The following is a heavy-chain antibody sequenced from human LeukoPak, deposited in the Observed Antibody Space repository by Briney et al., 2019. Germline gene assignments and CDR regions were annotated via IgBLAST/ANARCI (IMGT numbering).Heavy chain of an antibody. CDR1: GFSFSSYT. Sequence: GGSLRLSCAASGFSFSSYTMNWVRQAPGKGLEWVSSIISSISYIYYADSVKGRFTISRDSAKNSLYLQMNSLRAEDTAVYYCARKGGGDVNAFDIWGQGTMVTVSS. V-gene: IGHV3-21*01. CDR2: IISSISYI. CDR3: ARKGGGDVNAFDI. J-gene: IGHJ3*02. D-gene: IGHD2-21*02.